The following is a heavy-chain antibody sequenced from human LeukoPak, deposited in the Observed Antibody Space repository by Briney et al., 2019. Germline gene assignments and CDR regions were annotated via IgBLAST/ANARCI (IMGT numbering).Heavy chain of an antibody. J-gene: IGHJ4*02. Sequence: PGGSLRLSCAASGFTFSSYAMSWVRQPPEKGLEWIGNIYSSGGTYYNPSLKSRLTMSIDTSKNQFSLKLTSVTAADTATYYCARVQYGDYVGYWGQGTLVTVSS. CDR3: ARVQYGDYVGY. CDR2: IYSSGGT. D-gene: IGHD4-17*01. CDR1: GFTFSSYA. V-gene: IGHV4-59*12.